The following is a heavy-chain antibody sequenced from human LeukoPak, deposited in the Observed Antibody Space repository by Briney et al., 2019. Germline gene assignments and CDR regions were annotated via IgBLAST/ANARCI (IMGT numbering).Heavy chain of an antibody. J-gene: IGHJ3*02. CDR1: GFTFSDYY. V-gene: IGHV3-11*04. Sequence: GESLKISCAASGFTFSDYYMSWIRQAPGKGLEWVSYISSSGSTIYYADSVKGRFTISRDNAKNSLYLQMNSLRAEDTAVYYCARDPLPTGGYDFWSGYYTVNAFDIWGQGTMVTVSS. D-gene: IGHD3-3*01. CDR3: ARDPLPTGGYDFWSGYYTVNAFDI. CDR2: ISSSGSTI.